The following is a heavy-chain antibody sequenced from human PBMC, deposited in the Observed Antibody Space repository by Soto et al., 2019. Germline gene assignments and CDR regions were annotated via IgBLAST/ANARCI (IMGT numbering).Heavy chain of an antibody. CDR2: IYHSGST. CDR3: ASKNDDGGMEV. CDR1: GGSISSVGYS. V-gene: IGHV4-30-2*01. Sequence: QMQLQESGSGLVKPSQTLSLTCAVSGGSISSVGYSWSWIRQPPGKGLEWIGYIYHSGSTYYNPYLHSRITISLNKSTNQFTLKLSSVTAADTAVYYCASKNDDGGMEVWGQGTTVTVS. D-gene: IGHD1-1*01. J-gene: IGHJ6*02.